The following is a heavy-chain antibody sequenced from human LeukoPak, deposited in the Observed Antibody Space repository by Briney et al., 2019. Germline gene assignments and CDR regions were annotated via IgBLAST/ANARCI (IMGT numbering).Heavy chain of an antibody. J-gene: IGHJ4*02. CDR1: GFTFSSYS. V-gene: IGHV3-21*01. Sequence: GGSLRLSCAASGFTFSSYSMNWVRQAPGKGLEWVSSISSSSSYIYYADSVKGRFTISRDNVQNSLSLQMNSLRAEDTAVYYCATSRGYCSGGSCPPPFDYWGQGTLVTVSS. CDR3: ATSRGYCSGGSCPPPFDY. D-gene: IGHD2-15*01. CDR2: ISSSSSYI.